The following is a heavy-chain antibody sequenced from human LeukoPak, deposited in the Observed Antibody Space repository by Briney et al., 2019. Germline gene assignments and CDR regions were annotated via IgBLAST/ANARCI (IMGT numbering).Heavy chain of an antibody. CDR3: ATAYYYDSSGYYSPIPHAFDI. D-gene: IGHD3-22*01. V-gene: IGHV5-51*01. CDR2: IYPGDSDT. J-gene: IGHJ3*02. CDR1: GYSFTNYW. Sequence: GESLKISCKGSGYSFTNYWIGWVRQMPGKGLEWMGIIYPGDSDTRYSPSFQGQVTISADKSISTAYLQWSSLKASDTAMYYCATAYYYDSSGYYSPIPHAFDIWGQGTMVTVSS.